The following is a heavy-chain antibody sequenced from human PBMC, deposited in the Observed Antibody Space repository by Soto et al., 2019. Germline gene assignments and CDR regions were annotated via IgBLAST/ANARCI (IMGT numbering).Heavy chain of an antibody. D-gene: IGHD3-22*01. V-gene: IGHV4-39*07. CDR1: GGSISSTSYY. Sequence: SETLSLTCTVSGGSISSTSYYWGWIRQPPGKGLEWIGSISYGGSTYYNPSLKSRVTMSVDTSKNQFSLKLSSVIASDTAVYYCSRDYANYFDSSGYLLDAFDIWGQGTMVTVSS. CDR3: SRDYANYFDSSGYLLDAFDI. CDR2: ISYGGST. J-gene: IGHJ3*02.